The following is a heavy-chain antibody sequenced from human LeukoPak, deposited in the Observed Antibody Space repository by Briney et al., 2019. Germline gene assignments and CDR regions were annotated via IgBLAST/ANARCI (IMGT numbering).Heavy chain of an antibody. J-gene: IGHJ5*02. CDR1: GFTFSSYA. CDR3: ARENYDFWSGYYGNWFDP. V-gene: IGHV3-30*04. Sequence: PGGSLRLSCAASGFTFSSYAMHWARQAPGKGLEWVAVISFDGSNKYYADSVKGRFTISRDNSKNTLYLQMNSLRAEDTAVYYCARENYDFWSGYYGNWFDPWGQGTLVTVSS. D-gene: IGHD3-3*01. CDR2: ISFDGSNK.